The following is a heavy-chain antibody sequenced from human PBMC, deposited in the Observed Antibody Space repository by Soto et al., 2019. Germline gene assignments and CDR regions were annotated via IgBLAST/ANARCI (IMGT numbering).Heavy chain of an antibody. D-gene: IGHD3-10*01. Sequence: QLVETGGGLIQPGTSLTLSCAASGFSVSRNYMTWVRQAPGKGLEWVSFVYSGGATFYADSVMGRFIPCRDDSQNTMYLQMNNLRAEDTAVYYCARVPGRLWGRGTVVTVAS. CDR1: GFSVSRNY. J-gene: IGHJ4*02. CDR3: ARVPGRL. V-gene: IGHV3-53*02. CDR2: VYSGGAT.